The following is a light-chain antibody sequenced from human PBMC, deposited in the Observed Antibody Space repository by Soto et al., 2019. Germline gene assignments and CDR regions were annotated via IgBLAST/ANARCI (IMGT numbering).Light chain of an antibody. CDR1: QSISSY. J-gene: IGKJ5*01. V-gene: IGKV1-39*01. CDR2: AAS. CDR3: QQSHSTPRT. Sequence: DIQMTQSPSSLSASVGDRVTITCRTSQSISSYLNWYQQKPGEAPKLLIYAASSLQGGVPSKFSGSGSGTDFTLTISSLQPEDFATYYCQQSHSTPRTFGQGTRLEIK.